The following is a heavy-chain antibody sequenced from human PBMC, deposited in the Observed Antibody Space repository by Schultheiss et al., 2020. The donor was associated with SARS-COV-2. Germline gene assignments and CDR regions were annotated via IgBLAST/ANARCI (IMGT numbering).Heavy chain of an antibody. CDR1: GGSISSSSYY. V-gene: IGHV4-39*01. CDR3: ARLHGGSYSFDY. Sequence: SETLSLTCTVSGGSISSSSYYWGWIRQPPGKGLEWIGSIYYSGSTYYNPSLKSRVTISVDTSKNQFSLKLSSVTAADTAVYYCARLHGGSYSFDYWGQGTLVTVSS. J-gene: IGHJ4*02. D-gene: IGHD1-26*01. CDR2: IYYSGST.